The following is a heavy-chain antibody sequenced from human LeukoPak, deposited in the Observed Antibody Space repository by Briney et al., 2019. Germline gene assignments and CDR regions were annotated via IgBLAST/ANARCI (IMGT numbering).Heavy chain of an antibody. CDR2: IKSKTDGGTT. CDR3: TTGRYFDWIDY. D-gene: IGHD3-9*01. Sequence: GGSLRLSCAASGFTFSNAWMSWVRQAPGKGLEWVGRIKSKTDGGTTNYAAPVKGRFTISRDDSKNTLYLQMNSLKTEDTAVYYCTTGRYFDWIDYWGQGTLVTVSS. J-gene: IGHJ4*02. V-gene: IGHV3-15*01. CDR1: GFTFSNAW.